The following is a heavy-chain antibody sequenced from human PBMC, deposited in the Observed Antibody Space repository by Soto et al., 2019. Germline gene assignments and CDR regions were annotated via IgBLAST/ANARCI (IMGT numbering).Heavy chain of an antibody. J-gene: IGHJ4*02. CDR1: GFALNTRAVG. V-gene: IGHV2-5*02. CDR2: VYWDDDK. D-gene: IGHD3-16*01. CDR3: AHCRGGVASF. Sequence: QITLNESGPALVKPTQTLTLTCTFSGFALNTRAVGVGWIRQPPGKALEWLGVVYWDDDKTYSPSLKSRLTITKDTPKNQVVLRKTKMDPVDTATYYCAHCRGGVASFWGQGILVTVSS.